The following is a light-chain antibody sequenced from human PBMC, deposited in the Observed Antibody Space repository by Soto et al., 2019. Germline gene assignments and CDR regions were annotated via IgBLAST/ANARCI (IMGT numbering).Light chain of an antibody. J-gene: IGKJ1*01. CDR2: AAF. V-gene: IGKV1-39*01. CDR3: QQSYSTHWT. CDR1: QSISSY. Sequence: DIQMTQSPSSLSASVGDRVTITCRASQSISSYLNGYQQKPGKAPKLLIYAAFSLQSGVPSRFSGSGSGTDVTLTISSLQPEDFATYYGQQSYSTHWTFGQGTKVEIK.